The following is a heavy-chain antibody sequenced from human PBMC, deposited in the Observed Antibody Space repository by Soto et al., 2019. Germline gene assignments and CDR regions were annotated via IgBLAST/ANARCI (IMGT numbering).Heavy chain of an antibody. CDR3: ARHRRLGSGWSKYYFDY. CDR2: IYYSGST. J-gene: IGHJ4*02. CDR1: GGSISSSSYY. Sequence: SETLSLTCTVSGGSISSSSYYWGWIRQPPGKGLEWIGSIYYSGSTYYNPSLKSRVTISVDTSKNQFSLKLSSVTAADTAVYYCARHRRLGSGWSKYYFDYWGQGTLVTVSS. D-gene: IGHD6-19*01. V-gene: IGHV4-39*01.